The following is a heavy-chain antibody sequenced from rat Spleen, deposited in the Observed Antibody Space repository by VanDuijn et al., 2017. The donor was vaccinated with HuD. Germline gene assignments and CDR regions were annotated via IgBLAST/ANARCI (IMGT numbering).Heavy chain of an antibody. CDR3: VRQGYLRDWYFDF. D-gene: IGHD2-5*01. V-gene: IGHV5-29*01. J-gene: IGHJ1*01. Sequence: EVQLVESNGGLVQPGRPLKLSCTTSGFTFSDCYMAWVRQAPTKGLEWVATINNDGDTTYYRDSVKGRFTISRDNGKNTLYLEMDSLGSEDMATYYCVRQGYLRDWYFDFWGPGTMVTVSP. CDR1: GFTFSDCY. CDR2: INNDGDTT.